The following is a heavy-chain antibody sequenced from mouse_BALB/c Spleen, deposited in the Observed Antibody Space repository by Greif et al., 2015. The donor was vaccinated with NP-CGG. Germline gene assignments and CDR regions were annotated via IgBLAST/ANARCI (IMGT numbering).Heavy chain of an antibody. V-gene: IGHV1-9*01. CDR3: ARSDYRYDVDY. CDR2: ILPGSGST. CDR1: GYTFSSYW. J-gene: IGHJ2*01. D-gene: IGHD2-14*01. Sequence: QVQLQQSGAELLKPGASVEISCKATGYTFSSYWIEWVKQRPGHGLEWIGEILPGSGSTNYNEKFKGKATFTADTSSNTAYMQLSSLTSEDSAVYYCARSDYRYDVDYWGQGTTLTVSS.